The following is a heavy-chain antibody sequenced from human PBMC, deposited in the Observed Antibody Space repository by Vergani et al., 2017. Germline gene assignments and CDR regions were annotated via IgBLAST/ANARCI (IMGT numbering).Heavy chain of an antibody. CDR2: IWYDESNK. CDR3: ARDGSRYCSSTSCYWFGMDV. CDR1: GFIFSNYG. V-gene: IGHV3-33*01. D-gene: IGHD2-2*01. J-gene: IGHJ6*02. Sequence: QVQLVESGGGVVQPGRSLRLSCAASGFIFSNYGMHWVRQAPGKGLEWVAVIWYDESNKYYADSVKGRFTISRDNAKNSLYLQMNSLRAEDTAVYYCARDGSRYCSSTSCYWFGMDVWGQGTTVTVSS.